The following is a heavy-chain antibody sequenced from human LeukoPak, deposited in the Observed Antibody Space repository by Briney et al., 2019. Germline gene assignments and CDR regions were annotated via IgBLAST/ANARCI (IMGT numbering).Heavy chain of an antibody. CDR1: GGSISSYY. Sequence: TSETLSLTCTVSGGSISSYYWSWIRQPPGKGLEWIGYIYYSGSTNYNPSLKSRVTISVDTSKNQFSLKLSSVTAADTAVYYCARVYSGAFDIWGQGTMVIVSS. D-gene: IGHD1-26*01. V-gene: IGHV4-59*01. CDR3: ARVYSGAFDI. J-gene: IGHJ3*02. CDR2: IYYSGST.